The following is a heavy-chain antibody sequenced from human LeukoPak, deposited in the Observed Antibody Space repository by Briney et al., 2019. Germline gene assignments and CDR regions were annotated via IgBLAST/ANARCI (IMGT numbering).Heavy chain of an antibody. V-gene: IGHV4-31*03. Sequence: SETLSLTCTVSGGSISSGGSYWSWIRQHPGTGLEWIGYIYYSGSTYYNPSLKSRVTISVDTSKNQFSLKLSSVTAADTAVYYCARTLHYDFWSGYNYWGQGTLVTVSS. CDR3: ARTLHYDFWSGYNY. CDR2: IYYSGST. D-gene: IGHD3-3*01. CDR1: GGSISSGGSY. J-gene: IGHJ4*02.